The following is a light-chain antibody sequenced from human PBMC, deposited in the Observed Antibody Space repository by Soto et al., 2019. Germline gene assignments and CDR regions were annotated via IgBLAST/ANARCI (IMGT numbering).Light chain of an antibody. V-gene: IGKV4-1*01. CDR1: LNIYFKSNNRNY. CDR3: MQALQTPFT. Sequence: PRFADSLKLSPCESSTSSCTSSLNIYFKSNNRNYLAWYQQKSGQPPKLLIYWASTRESGVPDRFSGSGSGTDFTLKISRVEAEDVGVYYCMQALQTPFTFGQGTRLEIK. CDR2: WAS. J-gene: IGKJ5*01.